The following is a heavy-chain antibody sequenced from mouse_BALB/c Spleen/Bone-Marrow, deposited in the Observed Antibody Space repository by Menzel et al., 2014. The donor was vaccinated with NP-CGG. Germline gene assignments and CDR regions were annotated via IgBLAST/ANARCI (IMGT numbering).Heavy chain of an antibody. CDR3: NAWNHYGGMGY. CDR1: GFNIKDYY. J-gene: IGHJ4*01. D-gene: IGHD1-2*01. V-gene: IGHV14-4*02. Sequence: VQLQQSGAELVRSGASVKLSCTASGFNIKDYYMHWVKQRPEQGLEWIGWIDPENGDTEYAPKFQGKATMTADTSSNTAYLRLSSLTSEDTAVYYCNAWNHYGGMGYWGQGTSVTVSS. CDR2: IDPENGDT.